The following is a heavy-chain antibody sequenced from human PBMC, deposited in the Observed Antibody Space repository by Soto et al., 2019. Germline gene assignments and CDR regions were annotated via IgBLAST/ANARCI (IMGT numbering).Heavy chain of an antibody. CDR1: GFTFSTHG. CDR2: ISHDGSKK. J-gene: IGHJ5*02. Sequence: PGGSLRLSCAASGFTFSTHGMHWVRQAPGKGPGWVAVISHDGSKKYYVESVEGRFSISRDNSKSIVHLQMNNVRTEDTAVYYCAKDKGPYYDFWSGQRWFDPWGQGTLVTVSS. CDR3: AKDKGPYYDFWSGQRWFDP. V-gene: IGHV3-30*18. D-gene: IGHD3-3*01.